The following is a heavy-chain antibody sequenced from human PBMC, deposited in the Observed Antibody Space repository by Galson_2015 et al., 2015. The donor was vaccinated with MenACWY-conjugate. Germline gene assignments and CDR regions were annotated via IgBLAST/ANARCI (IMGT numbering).Heavy chain of an antibody. CDR2: ISAHNGDT. V-gene: IGHV1-18*04. Sequence: SVKVSCKASEDTFTNYAIHWVRQAPGQGLEWMGWISAHNGDTDYGQNLQGRVTITTDTSTSATYMELRSLRSDDTAVYYCARDLYFTGDHDILTGPAYWGQGTLVTVSS. D-gene: IGHD3-9*01. CDR3: ARDLYFTGDHDILTGPAY. CDR1: EDTFTNYA. J-gene: IGHJ4*02.